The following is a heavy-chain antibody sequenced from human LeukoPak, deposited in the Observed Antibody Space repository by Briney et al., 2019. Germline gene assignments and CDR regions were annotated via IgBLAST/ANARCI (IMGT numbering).Heavy chain of an antibody. CDR1: GFTFGDYA. D-gene: IGHD2-15*01. CDR2: IRGKAYGGTT. Sequence: GGSLRLSCTASGFTFGDYAMSWVRQAPGKGLGWVGFIRGKAYGGTTEYAASVKGRFTISRDDSKSIAYLQMNSLKTEDTAVYYCTSGIVVVVAARRVWFDPWGQGTLVTVSS. J-gene: IGHJ5*02. CDR3: TSGIVVVVAARRVWFDP. V-gene: IGHV3-49*04.